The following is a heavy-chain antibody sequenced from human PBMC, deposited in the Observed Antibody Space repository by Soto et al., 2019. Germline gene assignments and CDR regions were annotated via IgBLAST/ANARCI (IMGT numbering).Heavy chain of an antibody. Sequence: QVQLQQWGARLLKPSETLSLTCVVNGGSFSGYYWSWIRQPPGKGLEWIGEINHSESTNYNPSLKSRVTISVDTSKRQVPVKLSSVTAADTAVYCCARRWENSRSCLDVWGRGTTVSVSS. V-gene: IGHV4-34*01. CDR2: INHSEST. CDR1: GGSFSGYY. CDR3: ARRWENSRSCLDV. D-gene: IGHD6-6*01. J-gene: IGHJ6*02.